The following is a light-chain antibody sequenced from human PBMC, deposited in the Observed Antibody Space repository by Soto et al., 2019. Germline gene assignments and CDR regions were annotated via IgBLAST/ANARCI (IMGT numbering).Light chain of an antibody. J-gene: IGLJ2*01. CDR2: LNSDGSH. Sequence: QLVLTQSPSASASLGXSXKLTCTLSSGHSSYAIAWHQQQPEKGPRYLMKLNSDGSHSKGDGIPDRFSGSSSGAERYLTISSLQSEDEADYYCQTWGTGIRVFGGGTKLTVL. CDR1: SGHSSYA. V-gene: IGLV4-69*01. CDR3: QTWGTGIRV.